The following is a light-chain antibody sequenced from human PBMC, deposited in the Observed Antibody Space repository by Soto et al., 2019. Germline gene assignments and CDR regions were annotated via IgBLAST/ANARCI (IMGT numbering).Light chain of an antibody. CDR3: CSYAGSYTLYV. CDR2: DVS. Sequence: QSVLTQPRSASGSPGQSVTISCTGTSSDVGGYNYVSWYQQHPGKAPKLMIYDVSKRPSGVPDRLSGSKSGNTASLTISGLQAEDEADYYCCSYAGSYTLYVFGTGTKVTVL. CDR1: SSDVGGYNY. V-gene: IGLV2-11*01. J-gene: IGLJ1*01.